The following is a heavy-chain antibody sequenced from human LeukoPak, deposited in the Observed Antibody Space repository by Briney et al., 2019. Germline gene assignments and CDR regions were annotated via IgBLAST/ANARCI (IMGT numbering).Heavy chain of an antibody. Sequence: SQTLSLTCVVSGDSVSRNSGAWNWIRQSPSRGLEWLGKTYYRSKWYNDYAASVKSRITINPDTSKNQFSLKLSSVTAADTAVYYCASRIPHSIAAAGPGAFDIWGQGTMVTVSS. V-gene: IGHV6-1*01. CDR1: GDSVSRNSGA. CDR2: TYYRSKWYN. J-gene: IGHJ3*02. D-gene: IGHD6-13*01. CDR3: ASRIPHSIAAAGPGAFDI.